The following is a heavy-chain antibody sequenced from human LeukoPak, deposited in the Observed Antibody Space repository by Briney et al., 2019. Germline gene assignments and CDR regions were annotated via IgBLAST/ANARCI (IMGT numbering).Heavy chain of an antibody. J-gene: IGHJ4*02. CDR2: VHYAGSS. CDR1: GGSISSSH. D-gene: IGHD3-10*01. Sequence: PSETLSLTCTVSGGSISSSHWSWIRQSPGKGLEWIGYVHYAGSSYYNPSLKSRVTLSVDTSKNQLSLRLSSVTAADTAVYYCAGYGSRSSYQAFDYWGQGTLVTVSS. V-gene: IGHV4-59*01. CDR3: AGYGSRSSYQAFDY.